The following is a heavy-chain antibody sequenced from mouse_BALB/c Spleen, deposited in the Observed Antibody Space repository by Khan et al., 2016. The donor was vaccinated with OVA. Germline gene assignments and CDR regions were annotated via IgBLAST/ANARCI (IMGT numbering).Heavy chain of an antibody. D-gene: IGHD1-2*01. CDR2: ISDLAYSI. CDR3: ARGGGTAPFAY. V-gene: IGHV5-15*02. Sequence: EVELVESGGGLVQPGGSRKLSCAASGFTFSDYGMAWVRQAPGKGPEWVAFISDLAYSIYYADTVTGRFTISRANAKNTLHLEMRSLGSEDTAIYYCARGGGTAPFAYWGLGTLVTVSA. CDR1: GFTFSDYG. J-gene: IGHJ3*01.